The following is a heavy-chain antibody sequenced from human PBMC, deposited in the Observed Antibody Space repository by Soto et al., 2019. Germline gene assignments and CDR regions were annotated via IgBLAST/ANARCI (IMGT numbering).Heavy chain of an antibody. V-gene: IGHV1-3*01. CDR3: ARGQGDQLLYYVFDY. Sequence: QVQLVQSGAEVKKPGASVKVSCKASGYTFTSYAMHWVRQAPGQRLEWMGWINAGNGNTKYLQKFQGRVTITRDTSASTAYMELSSLRSEDTAVYYCARGQGDQLLYYVFDYWGQGTLVTVSS. D-gene: IGHD2-2*02. CDR1: GYTFTSYA. CDR2: INAGNGNT. J-gene: IGHJ4*02.